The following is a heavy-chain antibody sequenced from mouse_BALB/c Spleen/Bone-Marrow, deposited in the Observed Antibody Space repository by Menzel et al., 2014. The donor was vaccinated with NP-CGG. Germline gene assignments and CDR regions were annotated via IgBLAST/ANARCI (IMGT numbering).Heavy chain of an antibody. Sequence: EVMLVESGAELVKPGASVKLSCTASGFNIKDTYMHWVKQRPEQGLEWIGRIDPASDYTQFDSKFQGKATITADTSSNTAYLQLSSLTSEDTAVYYCATLTGTFDYWGQVTTLTVSS. CDR1: GFNIKDTY. CDR3: ATLTGTFDY. CDR2: IDPASDYT. V-gene: IGHV14-3*02. J-gene: IGHJ2*01. D-gene: IGHD4-1*01.